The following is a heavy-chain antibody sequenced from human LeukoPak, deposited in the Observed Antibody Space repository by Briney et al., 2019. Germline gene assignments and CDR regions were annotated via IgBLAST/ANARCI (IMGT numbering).Heavy chain of an antibody. Sequence: GASVKVSCKASGYTFTSYGISWVRQAPGQGLEWMGWISAYNGNTNYAQKLQGRVTMTTDTSTSTAYMELWSLRSDDTAVYYCARGNGYYDSSGYYCDYWGQGTLVTVSS. CDR3: ARGNGYYDSSGYYCDY. J-gene: IGHJ4*02. CDR1: GYTFTSYG. D-gene: IGHD3-22*01. CDR2: ISAYNGNT. V-gene: IGHV1-18*01.